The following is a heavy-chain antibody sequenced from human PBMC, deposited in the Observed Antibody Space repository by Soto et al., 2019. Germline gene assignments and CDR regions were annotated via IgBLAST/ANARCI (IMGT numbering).Heavy chain of an antibody. CDR1: GGSFSGYY. V-gene: IGHV4-34*01. D-gene: IGHD3-22*01. J-gene: IGHJ6*02. CDR2: INHSGST. CDR3: ATTGKVYDSSGYYPYYYYGMDV. Sequence: QVQLQQWGAGLLKPSETLSLTCAVYGGSFSGYYWSWIRQPPGKGLEWIGEINHSGSTNYNPSLKSRVTISVDTSKNQFSLKLSCVTAADTAVYYCATTGKVYDSSGYYPYYYYGMDVWGQGTTVTVSS.